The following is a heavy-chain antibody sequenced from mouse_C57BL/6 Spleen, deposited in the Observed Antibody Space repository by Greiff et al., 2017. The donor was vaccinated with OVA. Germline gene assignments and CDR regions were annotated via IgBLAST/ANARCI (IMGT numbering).Heavy chain of an antibody. CDR2: ISYDGSN. J-gene: IGHJ2*01. Sequence: EVQLQQSGPGLVKPSQSLSLTCSVTGYSITSGYYWNWIRQFPGNKLEWMGYISYDGSNNYNPSLKNRISITRDTSKNQFFLKLNSVTTEDTATYYCARERGVFDDWGQGTTLTVSS. V-gene: IGHV3-6*01. CDR1: GYSITSGYY. CDR3: ARERGVFDD.